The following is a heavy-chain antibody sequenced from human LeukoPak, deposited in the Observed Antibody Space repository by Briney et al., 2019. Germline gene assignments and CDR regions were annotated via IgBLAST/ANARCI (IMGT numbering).Heavy chain of an antibody. CDR1: GGSISSYY. D-gene: IGHD2-15*01. V-gene: IGHV4-4*07. Sequence: SETLSLTCTVSGGSISSYYGSWIRQPAGKGLEWIGRIYTSGSTNYNPSLKSRVTMSVDTSKNQFSLKLSSVTAADTAVYYCASPVCSGGSCYRDAFDIWGQGTMVTVSS. CDR3: ASPVCSGGSCYRDAFDI. CDR2: IYTSGST. J-gene: IGHJ3*02.